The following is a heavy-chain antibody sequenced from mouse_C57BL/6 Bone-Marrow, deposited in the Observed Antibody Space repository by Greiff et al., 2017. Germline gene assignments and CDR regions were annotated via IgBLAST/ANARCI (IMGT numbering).Heavy chain of an antibody. V-gene: IGHV1-50*01. CDR1: GYTFTSYW. D-gene: IGHD2-4*01. J-gene: IGHJ4*01. CDR2: IDPSDSYT. Sequence: QVQLQQPGAELVKPGASVKLSCKASGYTFTSYWMQWVNQRPGQGLEWIGEIDPSDSYTNYNQKFKGKATLTVDTSSSTAYMQLSSLTSEDSAVYYCARGIFYYDYDGYYAMDYWGQGTSVTVSS. CDR3: ARGIFYYDYDGYYAMDY.